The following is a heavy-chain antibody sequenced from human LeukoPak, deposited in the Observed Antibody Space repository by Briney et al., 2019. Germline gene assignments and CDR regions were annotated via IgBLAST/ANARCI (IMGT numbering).Heavy chain of an antibody. V-gene: IGHV4-59*08. Sequence: SETLSLTCTVSGGSISSYYWSWIRQPPGKGLEWIGYIYYSGSTNYNPSLKSRVTISVDTSKNQFSLKLSSVTAADTAVYYCARSRSRQFDYWGQGTLVTVSS. CDR2: IYYSGST. J-gene: IGHJ4*02. D-gene: IGHD2-15*01. CDR3: ARSRSRQFDY. CDR1: GGSISSYY.